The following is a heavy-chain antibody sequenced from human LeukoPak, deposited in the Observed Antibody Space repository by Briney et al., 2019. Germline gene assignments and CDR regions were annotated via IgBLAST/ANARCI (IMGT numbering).Heavy chain of an antibody. CDR1: GFTFSNYA. J-gene: IGHJ4*02. Sequence: QPGGSLRLSCAASGFTFSNYAMNWVRQTPGKGLEWVSGISGHGGNTYYADSVKGRFTISRDNSKNTLYLQMNSLRAEDTALYYCARDPVGYSSSWYYFDYWGQGTLVTVSS. CDR2: ISGHGGNT. D-gene: IGHD6-13*01. CDR3: ARDPVGYSSSWYYFDY. V-gene: IGHV3-23*01.